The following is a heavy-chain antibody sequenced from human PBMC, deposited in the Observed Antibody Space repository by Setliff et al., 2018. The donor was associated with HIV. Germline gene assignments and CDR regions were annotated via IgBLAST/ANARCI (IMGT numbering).Heavy chain of an antibody. CDR2: IGIAGDA. CDR1: GFTFSSYD. J-gene: IGHJ6*02. V-gene: IGHV3-13*01. Sequence: GGSLRLSCAASGFTFSSYDMQWVRQAPGKGPEWVSAIGIAGDAYYAGSVKGRFTISRENAKNSLYLHMNSLTAGDTAVYYCARRGIIGTSHYHGMDVWGQGTTVTVTS. CDR3: ARRGIIGTSHYHGMDV. D-gene: IGHD1-20*01.